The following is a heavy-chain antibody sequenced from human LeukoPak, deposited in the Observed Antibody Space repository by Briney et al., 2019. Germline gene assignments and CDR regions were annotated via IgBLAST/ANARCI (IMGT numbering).Heavy chain of an antibody. J-gene: IGHJ5*02. D-gene: IGHD2-2*01. CDR3: ARVIVVVPGTRIWFDP. V-gene: IGHV1-69*05. CDR2: IIPIFGTA. Sequence: GSSVKVSCKASGGTFSSYAISWVRQAPGQGLEWMGGIIPIFGTANYAQKFQGRVTITTDESTSTAYMELSSLRSEDTAVYYCARVIVVVPGTRIWFDPWGQGTLVTVSS. CDR1: GGTFSSYA.